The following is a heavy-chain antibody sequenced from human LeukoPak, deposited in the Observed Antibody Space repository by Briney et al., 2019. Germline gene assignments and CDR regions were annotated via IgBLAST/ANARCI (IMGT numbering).Heavy chain of an antibody. CDR1: GFTFSITY. D-gene: IGHD6-19*01. Sequence: GGSLRLSCTASGFTFSITYMAWVRQAPGKGLEWVSVIYGGGDAYYADSVKGRFTIARDNSKKTLYLQMNNLRVEDTAVYYCARVQFQWFGPWGQGTLVTVSS. V-gene: IGHV3-66*01. J-gene: IGHJ5*02. CDR2: IYGGGDA. CDR3: ARVQFQWFGP.